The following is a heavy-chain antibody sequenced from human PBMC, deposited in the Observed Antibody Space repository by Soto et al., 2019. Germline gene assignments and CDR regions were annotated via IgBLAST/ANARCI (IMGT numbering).Heavy chain of an antibody. V-gene: IGHV1-69*01. CDR3: AKGRFLQWALSLYHYGMDD. Sequence: QEQLVQSGAEVKKPGSSVKVSCKASGGLFSSYPISWVRQVPGQGLEWMGGIIPVFQTAYYTQRFQGRVTITADESTNTAYMELSSLRSEDTAIYYCAKGRFLQWALSLYHYGMDDWGQGTTVTVSS. J-gene: IGHJ6*02. CDR2: IIPVFQTA. D-gene: IGHD3-3*01. CDR1: GGLFSSYP.